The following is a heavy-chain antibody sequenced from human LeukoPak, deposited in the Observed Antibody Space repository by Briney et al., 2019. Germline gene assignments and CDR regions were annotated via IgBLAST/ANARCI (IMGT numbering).Heavy chain of an antibody. CDR1: GDTVSSNSAG. V-gene: IGHV6-1*01. J-gene: IGHJ4*02. D-gene: IGHD6-19*01. CDR2: TYYRSKWYN. Sequence: QTLSLTCAISGDTVSSNSAGWSWIRQSPSRGLEWLGRTYYRSKWYNDYAISVKSRITVNPDTSKNQFSLQLNSVTPEDTAVYYCVREHYTSLWYTDYWGQGTLVTVSS. CDR3: VREHYTSLWYTDY.